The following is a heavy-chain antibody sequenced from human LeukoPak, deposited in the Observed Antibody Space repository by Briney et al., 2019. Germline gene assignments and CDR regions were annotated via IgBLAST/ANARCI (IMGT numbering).Heavy chain of an antibody. Sequence: GGSLRLSCAASGFTFSGYGMFWVRQAPGKGLEWISSISTGGTYIYYADSVKGRFTISRDNAKNSLYLQMNSLRAEDAAVYYCTKSRSSWSDDTFDIWGQGTMVTVSS. CDR3: TKSRSSWSDDTFDI. CDR2: ISTGGTYI. D-gene: IGHD6-13*01. J-gene: IGHJ3*02. V-gene: IGHV3-21*01. CDR1: GFTFSGYG.